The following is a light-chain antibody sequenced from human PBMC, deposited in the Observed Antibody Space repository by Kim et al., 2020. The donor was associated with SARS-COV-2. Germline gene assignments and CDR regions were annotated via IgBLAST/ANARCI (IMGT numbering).Light chain of an antibody. CDR3: QQYHSYPLT. Sequence: DIQITQSFSTLSASVGDRVTITCRASQSISSWLAWYQQKPGKAPKPLIYMTSSLESGVPSRFSGSGSGTDFTLTISSLQPDDFATYYCQQYHSYPLTFGGGTKVDIK. CDR2: MTS. V-gene: IGKV1-5*03. CDR1: QSISSW. J-gene: IGKJ4*01.